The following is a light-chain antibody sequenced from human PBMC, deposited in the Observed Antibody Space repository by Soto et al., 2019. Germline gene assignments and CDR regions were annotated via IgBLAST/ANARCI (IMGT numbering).Light chain of an antibody. CDR2: STN. Sequence: QTVLTQEPSFSVSPGGTVTLTCGLSSGPVSPSSYPSWYQQTPGQSPRTLIHSTNTRSSGVPDRFSGSILGNKAALTITGAQADDECDYYCVLYVSTGISMFGGGTKLTVL. CDR3: VLYVSTGISM. V-gene: IGLV8-61*01. J-gene: IGLJ3*02. CDR1: SGPVSPSSY.